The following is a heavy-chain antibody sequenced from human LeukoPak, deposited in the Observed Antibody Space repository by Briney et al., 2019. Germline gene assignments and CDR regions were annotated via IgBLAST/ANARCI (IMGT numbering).Heavy chain of an antibody. CDR2: IYYSGST. CDR3: ARAYYYDSSGSAFDI. J-gene: IGHJ3*02. V-gene: IGHV4-59*01. Sequence: PSETLFLTCTVSGGSISSYYWSWIRQPPGKGLEWIGYIYYSGSTNYNPSLKSRVTISVDTSKNQFSLKLSSVTAADTAVYFCARAYYYDSSGSAFDIWGQGTMVTVSS. CDR1: GGSISSYY. D-gene: IGHD3-22*01.